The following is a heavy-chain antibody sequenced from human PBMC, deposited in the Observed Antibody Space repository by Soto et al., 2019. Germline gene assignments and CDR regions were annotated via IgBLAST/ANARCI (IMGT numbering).Heavy chain of an antibody. D-gene: IGHD3-3*01. V-gene: IGHV4-39*01. J-gene: IGHJ4*02. CDR1: GGSISSSSYY. Sequence: QLQLQESGPGLVKPSETLSLTCTVSGGSISSSSYYWGWIRQPPGKGLEWIGSIYYSGSTYYNPSLKSRVTISVDTSKNQFSLKLSSVTAADTAVYYCARRYDFWSGYSTDYWGQGTLVTVSS. CDR2: IYYSGST. CDR3: ARRYDFWSGYSTDY.